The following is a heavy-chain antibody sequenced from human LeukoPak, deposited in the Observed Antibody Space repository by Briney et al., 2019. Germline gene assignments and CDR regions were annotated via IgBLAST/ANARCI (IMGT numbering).Heavy chain of an antibody. D-gene: IGHD3-10*01. CDR2: INPNSGGT. Sequence: GASVKVSCKASGYTFTGYYMHWVRQAPGQGLEWMGRINPNSGGTNYAQKFQGRVTMTRDTSISTACMELSRLRSDDTAVYYCARVSGSGSYYTLFDYWGQGTLVTVSS. CDR3: ARVSGSGSYYTLFDY. CDR1: GYTFTGYY. V-gene: IGHV1-2*06. J-gene: IGHJ4*02.